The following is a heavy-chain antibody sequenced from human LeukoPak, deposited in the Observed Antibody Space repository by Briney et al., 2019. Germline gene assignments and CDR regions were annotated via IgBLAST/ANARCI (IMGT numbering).Heavy chain of an antibody. D-gene: IGHD6-6*01. Sequence: ASVKVSCKASGGTFSSYAISWVRQAPGQGLEWMGGIIPIFGTANYAQKFQGRVKITTDESPSTAYMELSSLRSEDTAVYYCASSRPSSSFDYWGQGTLVTVSS. CDR3: ASSRPSSSFDY. CDR2: IIPIFGTA. J-gene: IGHJ4*02. V-gene: IGHV1-69*05. CDR1: GGTFSSYA.